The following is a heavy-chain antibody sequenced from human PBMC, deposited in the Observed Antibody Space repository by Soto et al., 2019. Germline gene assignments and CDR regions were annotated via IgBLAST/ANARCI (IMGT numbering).Heavy chain of an antibody. V-gene: IGHV1-69*01. J-gene: IGHJ3*02. CDR1: GGTFSNFA. D-gene: IGHD4-4*01. Sequence: QVQLVQSGPEVKKPGSSVKVSCEASGGTFSNFAVNWVRQAPGQGLEWVGGIIPLFDVAKYAQKFEGRVTLVADDSTSTAYIDLSSLRSDHTAVYYCAASGRGVLGYDYKDTEGLDIWGQGTMVTVSS. CDR2: IIPLFDVA. CDR3: AASGRGVLGYDYKDTEGLDI.